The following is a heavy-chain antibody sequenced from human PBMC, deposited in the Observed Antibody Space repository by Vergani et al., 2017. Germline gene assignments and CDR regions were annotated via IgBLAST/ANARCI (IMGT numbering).Heavy chain of an antibody. CDR2: ISASGATT. CDR1: GFIFSTYA. CDR3: VRGGLATIYNWFDP. Sequence: EVQLLESGGDLVQPGGSLRLSCTASGFIFSTYAMSWVRQAPGKGLEWVSGISASGATTYYADSVKGRFPITRDNAKKFIYLQMNSLRADDTAVYYCVRGGLATIYNWFDPWGQGTRVTVSS. D-gene: IGHD5-24*01. J-gene: IGHJ5*01. V-gene: IGHV3-23*01.